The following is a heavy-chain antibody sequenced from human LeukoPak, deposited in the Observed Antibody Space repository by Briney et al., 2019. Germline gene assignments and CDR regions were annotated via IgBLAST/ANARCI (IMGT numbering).Heavy chain of an antibody. CDR1: GHIFTGYY. CDR2: INPNSGGT. J-gene: IGHJ4*02. Sequence: ASVKVSCKASGHIFTGYYMHWVRQAPGQGLEWMGWINPNSGGTNYAQKFQGRVTMTRDTSISTAYMELSSLRSDDTAVYYCATARDRNSVYSSLDYWGQGTLVTVSS. D-gene: IGHD5/OR15-5a*01. V-gene: IGHV1-2*02. CDR3: ATARDRNSVYSSLDY.